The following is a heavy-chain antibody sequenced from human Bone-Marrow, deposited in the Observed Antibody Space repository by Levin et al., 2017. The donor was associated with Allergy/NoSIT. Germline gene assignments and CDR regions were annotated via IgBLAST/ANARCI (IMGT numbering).Heavy chain of an antibody. J-gene: IGHJ4*02. Sequence: SQTLSLTCTVSGGSISGYYWSWVRQPPVKGLEWVGHIFYSGSTNYNPSLKSRVTISINTSKNQFSLNLTSVTAADTAFYYCARSVAGEFDYWGQGTLVTVSS. CDR1: GGSISGYY. D-gene: IGHD3-10*01. CDR3: ARSVAGEFDY. V-gene: IGHV4-59*01. CDR2: IFYSGST.